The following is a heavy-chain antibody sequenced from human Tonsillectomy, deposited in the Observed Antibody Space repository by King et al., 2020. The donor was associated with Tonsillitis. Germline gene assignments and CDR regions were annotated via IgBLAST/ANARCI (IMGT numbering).Heavy chain of an antibody. J-gene: IGHJ5*02. CDR3: ARSSFEYSSP. CDR1: GGSISSGSYY. Sequence: VQLQESGPGLVKPSQTLSLTCTVSGGSISSGSYYWSWIRQPAGKGLEWIGRIYTSGSTNYNPSLKSRVTISVDTSKNQFSLKLSSVTAADTAVYYCARSSFEYSSPWGQGTLVTVSS. D-gene: IGHD6-6*01. V-gene: IGHV4-61*02. CDR2: IYTSGST.